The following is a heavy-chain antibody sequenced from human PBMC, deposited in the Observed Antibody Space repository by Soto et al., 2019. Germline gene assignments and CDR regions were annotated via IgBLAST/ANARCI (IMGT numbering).Heavy chain of an antibody. CDR3: ASARAGCSSTSCYTTHYYYGMDV. Sequence: ASVKVSCKASGGTFSSYAISWVRQAPGQGLEWMGGIIPIFGTANYAQKFQGRVTITADESTSTAYMELSNLRSEDTAVYYCASARAGCSSTSCYTTHYYYGMDVWGQGTTVTVS. V-gene: IGHV1-69*13. CDR2: IIPIFGTA. J-gene: IGHJ6*02. CDR1: GGTFSSYA. D-gene: IGHD2-2*02.